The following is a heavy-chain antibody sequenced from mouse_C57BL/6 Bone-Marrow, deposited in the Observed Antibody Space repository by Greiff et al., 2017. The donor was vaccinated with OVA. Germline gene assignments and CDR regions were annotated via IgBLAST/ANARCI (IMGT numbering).Heavy chain of an antibody. V-gene: IGHV15-2*01. CDR2: ILPSIGRT. Sequence: QVQLQQSGSELRSPGSSVKLSCKDFDSEVFPIAYLSWVRQKPGHGFEWIGGILPSIGRTIYGEKFEDKATMDADTLSNTAYLELNSLTSEDSAIYYCARRSPYYGSQPSDYWGQGTTLTVSS. D-gene: IGHD1-1*01. J-gene: IGHJ2*01. CDR3: ARRSPYYGSQPSDY. CDR1: DSEVFPIAY.